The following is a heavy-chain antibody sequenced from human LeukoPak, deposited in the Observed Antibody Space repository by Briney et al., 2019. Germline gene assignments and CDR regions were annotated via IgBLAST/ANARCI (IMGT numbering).Heavy chain of an antibody. CDR2: ISSGGST. J-gene: IGHJ4*02. Sequence: GGSLRLSCAASGFTVSTNYVSWVRQAPGKGLEWVSVISSGGSTDYAESVKGRCTISRDNSKNTLYLQLKSLRAEDTAVYYCARASARNSHFDHWGQGTLVTVSS. D-gene: IGHD1-7*01. CDR3: ARASARNSHFDH. CDR1: GFTVSTNY. V-gene: IGHV3-53*01.